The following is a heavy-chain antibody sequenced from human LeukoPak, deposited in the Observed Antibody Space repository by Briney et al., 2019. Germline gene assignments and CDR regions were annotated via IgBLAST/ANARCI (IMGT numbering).Heavy chain of an antibody. J-gene: IGHJ4*02. CDR1: GFTFDDYG. Sequence: GGSLRLSCAASGFTFDDYGLSWVRQAPGKGLEWVSGINWNGGSTGYADSVKGRFTISRDNAKNSLYLHMNSLRDDDTAFYYCARTRDGYSDHWGQGTLVSVSS. CDR3: ARTRDGYSDH. CDR2: INWNGGST. V-gene: IGHV3-20*04. D-gene: IGHD5-24*01.